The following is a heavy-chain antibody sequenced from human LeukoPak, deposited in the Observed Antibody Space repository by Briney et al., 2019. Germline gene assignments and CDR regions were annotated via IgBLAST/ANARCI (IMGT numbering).Heavy chain of an antibody. V-gene: IGHV3-74*01. CDR3: ARDESSWSVAGGFYY. Sequence: QTGGSLRLSCAASGFTFSSYWMHWVRQAPGKGLVWVSRINSDGSSTSYADSVKGRFTISRDNAKNTLYLQMNSLRAEDTAVYYCARDESSWSVAGGFYYWGQGTLVTVSS. CDR2: INSDGSST. J-gene: IGHJ4*02. D-gene: IGHD6-19*01. CDR1: GFTFSSYW.